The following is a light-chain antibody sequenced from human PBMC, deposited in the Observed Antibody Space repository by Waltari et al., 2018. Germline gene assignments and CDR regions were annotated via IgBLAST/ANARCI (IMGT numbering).Light chain of an antibody. V-gene: IGLV3-21*04. CDR3: QVWDSSSDHPV. CDR1: HIGSKS. J-gene: IGLJ2*01. CDR2: DDS. Sequence: SYVLTQPPSVSVAPGKTARITCGGNHIGSKSVHWYQQKPGQAPVLVIYDDSDRPSGIPERFSDSNSGNTATLTISRVEAGDEADYYCQVWDSSSDHPVFGGGTKLTVL.